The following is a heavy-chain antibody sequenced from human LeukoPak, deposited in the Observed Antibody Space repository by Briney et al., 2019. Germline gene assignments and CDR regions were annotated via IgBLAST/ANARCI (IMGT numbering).Heavy chain of an antibody. J-gene: IGHJ6*02. CDR3: ARSLQYNNNNYFYYGIDV. Sequence: MSSETLSLTCTVSGGSISSYSWSWIRQPPGKGLEWIGYMYSRGSTNDNPSLKSRVTISVDTSKNQFSLKLNSVTAADTAVYYCARSLQYNNNNYFYYGIDVWGQGTTVAVSS. D-gene: IGHD3-10*01. CDR1: GGSISSYS. V-gene: IGHV4-59*01. CDR2: MYSRGST.